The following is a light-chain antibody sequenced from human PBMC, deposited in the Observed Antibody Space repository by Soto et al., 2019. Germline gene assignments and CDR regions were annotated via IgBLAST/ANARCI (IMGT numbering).Light chain of an antibody. CDR1: HSVSSN. CDR3: QQYNNWPLT. J-gene: IGKJ4*01. Sequence: EIVMTQSPATLSVSPGERATLSCRASHSVSSNLAWYQQKPGQAPRLLIYGASTRATGIPARFSGSGSGTEFTLTISSLKSEDFAVYYCQQYNNWPLTFGGGTKVEIK. V-gene: IGKV3-15*01. CDR2: GAS.